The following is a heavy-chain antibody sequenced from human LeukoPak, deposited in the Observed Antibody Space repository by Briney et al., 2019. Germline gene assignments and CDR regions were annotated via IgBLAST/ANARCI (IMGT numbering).Heavy chain of an antibody. V-gene: IGHV3-53*01. Sequence: GGSLRLSCAASGFTFDDYAMHWVRQAPGKGLEWVSVIYSGGSTYYADSVKGRFTISRDNSKNTLYLQMDSLRAEDTAVYYCARGYSSSWYYYYYMDVWGKGTTVTVSS. J-gene: IGHJ6*03. CDR2: IYSGGST. D-gene: IGHD6-13*01. CDR1: GFTFDDYA. CDR3: ARGYSSSWYYYYYMDV.